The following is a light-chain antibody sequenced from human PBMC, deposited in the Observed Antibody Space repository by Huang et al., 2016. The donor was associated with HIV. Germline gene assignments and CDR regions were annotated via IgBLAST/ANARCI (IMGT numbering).Light chain of an antibody. CDR1: QGISNS. J-gene: IGKJ4*01. Sequence: IQLTQSPSSLSASLGDGVTTTCRASQGISNSLVWYQQKPGRAPKLLIYAASTLQSGVTSRFSGSGSGTDFTLTISSLQPEDSATYYCQQFSSYSPLTFGGGTKVEIK. CDR2: AAS. CDR3: QQFSSYSPLT. V-gene: IGKV1-9*01.